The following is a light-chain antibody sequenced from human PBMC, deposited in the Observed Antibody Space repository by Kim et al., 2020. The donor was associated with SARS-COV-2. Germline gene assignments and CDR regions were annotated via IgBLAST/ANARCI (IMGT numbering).Light chain of an antibody. Sequence: ASVGDTVTIPCRASQGISSSLAWYQQKPGEAPKLLIYAASSLQSVVPSRFSGSGSGTDLTLTISSLQPEDFATYYCQQAYSFPLSFGGGTKVDIK. CDR1: QGISSS. J-gene: IGKJ4*01. CDR2: AAS. CDR3: QQAYSFPLS. V-gene: IGKV1-12*01.